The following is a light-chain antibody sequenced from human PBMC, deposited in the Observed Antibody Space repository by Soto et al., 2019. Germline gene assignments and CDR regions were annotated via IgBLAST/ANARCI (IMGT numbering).Light chain of an antibody. Sequence: QSALTQPPSASGSPGQSVAISCTGTTGDIGNYNFVSWYQQHPGKAPKLLVFEVNKRPSGVPDRFSGSKSGNTASLTVSGLQADDEADYYCSSHGGNSPYVFGTGTKLTVL. CDR2: EVN. V-gene: IGLV2-8*01. CDR1: TGDIGNYNF. CDR3: SSHGGNSPYV. J-gene: IGLJ1*01.